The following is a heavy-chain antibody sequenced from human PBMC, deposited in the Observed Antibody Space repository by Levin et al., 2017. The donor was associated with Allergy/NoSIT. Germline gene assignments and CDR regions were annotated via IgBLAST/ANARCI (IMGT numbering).Heavy chain of an antibody. V-gene: IGHV4-34*01. J-gene: IGHJ4*02. CDR1: GGSFSGYY. CDR2: INHSGST. CDR3: ARGSSGGSRSYYYDSSGYRPLDY. D-gene: IGHD3-22*01. Sequence: GSLRLSCAVYGGSFSGYYWSWIRQPPGKGLEWIGEINHSGSTNYNPSLKSRVTISVDTSKNQFSLKLSSVTAADTAVYYCARGSSGGSRSYYYDSSGYRPLDYWGQGTLVTVSS.